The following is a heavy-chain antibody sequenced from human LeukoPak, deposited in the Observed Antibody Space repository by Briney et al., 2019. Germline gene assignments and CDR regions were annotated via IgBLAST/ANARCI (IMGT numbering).Heavy chain of an antibody. D-gene: IGHD3-16*01. CDR3: ARGYGY. J-gene: IGHJ4*02. V-gene: IGHV3-64*01. CDR1: GFTFSSYA. Sequence: GGSLRLSCAASGFTFSSYAMHWVRQAPGKGLEYVSAISSNGGSTYYANSVKGRFTISRDNSKNTLYLQMGSLRAEDMAVYYCARGYGYWGQGTLVTVSS. CDR2: ISSNGGST.